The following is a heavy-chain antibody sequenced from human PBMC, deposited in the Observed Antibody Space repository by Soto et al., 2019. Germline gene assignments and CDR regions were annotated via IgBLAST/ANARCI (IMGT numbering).Heavy chain of an antibody. J-gene: IGHJ5*02. CDR2: IYYSGST. CDR1: GGSISSSSYY. V-gene: IGHV4-39*01. Sequence: QLQLQESGPGLVKPSETLSLTCTVSGGSISSSSYYWGWIRQPPGKGLEWIGSIYYSGSTYYNPSLRGRVPIPVDTSKNQFPLKLGSGTAADTALYNCARQGGGSSGWYLHGWFDPWGQGTLVTVSS. D-gene: IGHD6-19*01. CDR3: ARQGGGSSGWYLHGWFDP.